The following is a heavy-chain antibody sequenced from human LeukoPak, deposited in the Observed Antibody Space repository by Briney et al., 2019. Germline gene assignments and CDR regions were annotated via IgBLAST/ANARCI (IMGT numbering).Heavy chain of an antibody. CDR3: AKGMWFGELSPGAFDI. Sequence: PGGSLRLSCAASGFPFSSYAMSWVRQAPGKGLEWVSAISGSGGSTYADSVKGRFTISRDNSKNTLYLQMNSLRAEDTAVYYCAKGMWFGELSPGAFDIWGRGTVVTVSS. J-gene: IGHJ3*02. CDR2: ISGSGGST. V-gene: IGHV3-23*01. D-gene: IGHD3-10*01. CDR1: GFPFSSYA.